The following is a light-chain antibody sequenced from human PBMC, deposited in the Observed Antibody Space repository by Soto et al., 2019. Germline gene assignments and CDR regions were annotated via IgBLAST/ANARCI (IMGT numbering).Light chain of an antibody. J-gene: IGLJ2*01. CDR2: EVN. V-gene: IGLV2-18*02. Sequence: QSVLTQPPSVSGSPGQSVTISCTGTSRDIGRYNRVSWYQQPPGAAPKLIIYEVNNRPSGVPDRFSGSKSGNTASLTISGLQAEDESDYFCSSYTISSTLVFGGGTKLTVL. CDR3: SSYTISSTLV. CDR1: SRDIGRYNR.